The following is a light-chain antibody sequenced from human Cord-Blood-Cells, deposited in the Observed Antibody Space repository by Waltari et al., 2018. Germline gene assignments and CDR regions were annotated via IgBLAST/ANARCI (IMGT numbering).Light chain of an antibody. CDR3: AAWDDSLSGRV. CDR2: RNN. J-gene: IGLJ3*02. CDR1: ISNIGSNY. V-gene: IGLV1-47*01. Sequence: QSVLTQPPSASGTPGQRVTISCSASISNIGSNYVSWYQQPPGTAPKLLLYRNNQRTSGVPDRFSGSKSGTSASLAISGLRSEDEADYYCAAWDDSLSGRVFGGGTKLTVL.